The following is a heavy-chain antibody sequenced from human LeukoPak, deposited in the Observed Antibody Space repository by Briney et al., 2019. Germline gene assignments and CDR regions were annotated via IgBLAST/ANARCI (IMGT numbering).Heavy chain of an antibody. V-gene: IGHV3-7*03. CDR1: GFTFSSYW. Sequence: GGSLRLSCAASGFTFSSYWMSWVRQAPGKGLEWVANIKQDGSEKYYVDSVKGRFTISRDNAKASVYLQMNSLTADDTAVYYCVRGGTFRYSGTSGDYWGQGTLVTVSS. CDR2: IKQDGSEK. CDR3: VRGGTFRYSGTSGDY. J-gene: IGHJ4*02. D-gene: IGHD1-26*01.